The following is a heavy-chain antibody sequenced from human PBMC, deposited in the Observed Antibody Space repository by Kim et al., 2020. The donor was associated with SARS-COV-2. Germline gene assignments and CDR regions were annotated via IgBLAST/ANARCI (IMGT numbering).Heavy chain of an antibody. CDR3: ARVRDYYDSSRVNLGWYF. CDR1: GESFSGFY. Sequence: SETLSLTCAIYGESFSGFYWSWIRQPPGKGLEWIAEINHSGKTNYNPSLKSRVTMSVDTSKNQFSLNLNSVTAADTAVYYCARVRDYYDSSRVNLGWYF. CDR2: INHSGKT. V-gene: IGHV4-34*01. J-gene: IGHJ2*01. D-gene: IGHD3-22*01.